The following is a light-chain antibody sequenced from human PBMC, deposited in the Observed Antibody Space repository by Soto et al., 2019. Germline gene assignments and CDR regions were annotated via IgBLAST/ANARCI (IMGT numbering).Light chain of an antibody. J-gene: IGKJ1*01. CDR2: KAS. CDR1: QSISSW. Sequence: DIQMTHSPSTLSASVGDRVTITCPASQSISSWLAWYQQKPGKAPKLLIYKASSLESGVPSRFSGSGSGTEFTLTISSLQPDDFATYYCQQYNSYPWTFGQGTKVDIK. V-gene: IGKV1-5*03. CDR3: QQYNSYPWT.